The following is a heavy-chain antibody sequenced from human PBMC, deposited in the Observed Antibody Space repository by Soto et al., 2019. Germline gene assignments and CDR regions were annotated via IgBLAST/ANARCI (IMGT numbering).Heavy chain of an antibody. CDR1: GGSISTNW. Sequence: QVQLQESGPGLMKPSGTLSLTSAVSGGSISTNWWSWVRQPPGKGLEWIGEIYHSGATNYNPSLKNRVTMSVDKSQNHLSLNLNSVTAANTAVYYCARHIAVSGTRGFDFWGHGTLVTVSS. CDR3: ARHIAVSGTRGFDF. J-gene: IGHJ4*01. V-gene: IGHV4-4*02. CDR2: IYHSGAT. D-gene: IGHD6-19*01.